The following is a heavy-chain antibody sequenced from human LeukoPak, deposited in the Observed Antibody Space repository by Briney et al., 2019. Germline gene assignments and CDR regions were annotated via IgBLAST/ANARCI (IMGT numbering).Heavy chain of an antibody. D-gene: IGHD2-21*02. CDR1: GYTFTSYA. CDR2: ISTYSGNT. V-gene: IGHV1-18*01. Sequence: ASVKVSCKPSGYTFTSYALSWVRQAPGQGLEWMGWISTYSGNTNYAQKLQGRITMTIETSTSTAYMELRRLRSDDTAVYYCARGGSRVVTYGNFDYWGQGTLVTVSS. CDR3: ARGGSRVVTYGNFDY. J-gene: IGHJ4*02.